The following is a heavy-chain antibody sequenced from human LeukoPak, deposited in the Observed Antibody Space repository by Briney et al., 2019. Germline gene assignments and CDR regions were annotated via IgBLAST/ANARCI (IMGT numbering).Heavy chain of an antibody. Sequence: SETLSLTCTVSGGSISSSSYYWGWIRQPPGKGLEWIGSIYYSGSTYYNPSLKSRVTISVDTSKNQFSLKLSSVTAADTAVYYCARELTGDFMRGFDYWGQGTLVTVSS. D-gene: IGHD7-27*01. J-gene: IGHJ4*02. CDR1: GGSISSSSYY. V-gene: IGHV4-39*07. CDR3: ARELTGDFMRGFDY. CDR2: IYYSGST.